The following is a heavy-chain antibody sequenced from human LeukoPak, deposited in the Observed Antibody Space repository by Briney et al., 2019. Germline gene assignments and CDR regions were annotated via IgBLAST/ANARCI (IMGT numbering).Heavy chain of an antibody. V-gene: IGHV3-23*01. J-gene: IGHJ4*02. Sequence: GGSLRLSCAASGFTFSTYGMSWVRQAPGKGLQWVSTVPSGGGTYYADSVKGRFTISRDNSKNTLYLQMNSLRAEDTAVYYCAKSGLNRFDYWGQGTLVTVSS. CDR2: VPSGGGT. CDR3: AKSGLNRFDY. D-gene: IGHD2-15*01. CDR1: GFTFSTYG.